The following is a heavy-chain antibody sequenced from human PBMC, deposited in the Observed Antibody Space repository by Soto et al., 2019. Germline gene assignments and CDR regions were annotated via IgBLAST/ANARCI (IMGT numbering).Heavy chain of an antibody. D-gene: IGHD4-4*01. J-gene: IGHJ4*02. Sequence: SETLSLTCTVSGGSISSYYWSWIRQPPGKGLEWIGYIYYSGSTNYNPSLKSRVTISVDTSKNQFSLKLSSVTAADTAVYYCARHGTTGWIDYWGQGTLVTVSS. V-gene: IGHV4-59*08. CDR3: ARHGTTGWIDY. CDR1: GGSISSYY. CDR2: IYYSGST.